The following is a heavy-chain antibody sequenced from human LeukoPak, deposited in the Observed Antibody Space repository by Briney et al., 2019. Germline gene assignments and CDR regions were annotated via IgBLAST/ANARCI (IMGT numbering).Heavy chain of an antibody. CDR1: GFTVCNNY. D-gene: IGHD2-21*02. CDR2: ICSSGRT. CDR3: ARNLDCGGDCHYGMDV. Sequence: GGSLRLSCAPSGFTVCNNYMRWVPQTPGKGLEWVSVICSSGRTYYADSVKGRFTISRDNSKNTLYLQMNSLRAEDTAVYYCARNLDCGGDCHYGMDVWGQGTTVTVSS. V-gene: IGHV3-53*01. J-gene: IGHJ6*02.